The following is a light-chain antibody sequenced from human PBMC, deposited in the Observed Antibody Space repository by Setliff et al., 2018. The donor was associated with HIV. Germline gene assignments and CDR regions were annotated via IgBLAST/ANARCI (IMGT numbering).Light chain of an antibody. CDR3: QAWDSTTASYV. Sequence: SYELTQPHSVSVATAQTATITCSGDNLGDEFACWYQQKPGQSPLVVIYQDTKRPSGIPERFSASNSGNTATLTISGTQVMDEADYYCQAWDSTTASYVFGTGTKVTVL. J-gene: IGLJ1*01. V-gene: IGLV3-1*01. CDR2: QDT. CDR1: NLGDEF.